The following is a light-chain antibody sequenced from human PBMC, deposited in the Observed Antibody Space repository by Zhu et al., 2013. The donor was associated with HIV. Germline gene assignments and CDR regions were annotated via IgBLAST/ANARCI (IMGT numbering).Light chain of an antibody. Sequence: QSVLTQPPSASGTPGQRVTISCSGSSSNIGSNYVYWYQQLPGTAPKLLIYGNSNRPSGVPDRFSGSRSGTSASLAITGLQADDEADYYCQSYDSSLRGWVFGGGTKLTVL. V-gene: IGLV1-40*01. J-gene: IGLJ3*02. CDR3: QSYDSSLRGWV. CDR1: SSNIGSNY. CDR2: GNS.